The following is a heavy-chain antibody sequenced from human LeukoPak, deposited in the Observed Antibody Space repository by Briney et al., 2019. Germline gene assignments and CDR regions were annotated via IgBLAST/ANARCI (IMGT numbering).Heavy chain of an antibody. Sequence: GRSLRLSCAASGFTFSSYAMHWVRQAPGKGLEWVAVISYDGSNKYYADSVKGRFTISRDNSKNTLYLQMNSLRAEDTAVYYRARGSGSYHYYGVDVWGQGTTVTVSS. CDR1: GFTFSSYA. D-gene: IGHD1-26*01. J-gene: IGHJ6*02. CDR2: ISYDGSNK. CDR3: ARGSGSYHYYGVDV. V-gene: IGHV3-30-3*01.